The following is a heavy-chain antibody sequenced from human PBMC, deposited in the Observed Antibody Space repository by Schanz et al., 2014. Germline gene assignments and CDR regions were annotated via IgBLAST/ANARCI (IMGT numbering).Heavy chain of an antibody. D-gene: IGHD5-12*01. V-gene: IGHV3-11*01. CDR3: ARDPNSVNEIDY. CDR1: GFTFSDYY. CDR2: INGGGETT. J-gene: IGHJ4*02. Sequence: QVHLVESGGGLVKPGGSLRLSCAASGFTFSDYYMTWIRQAPGKGLEWVSYINGGGETTYYADSVRGRFTISRDNAKKTMDLQMNSLRVEDTAVYYCARDPNSVNEIDYWGQGTLVTVSS.